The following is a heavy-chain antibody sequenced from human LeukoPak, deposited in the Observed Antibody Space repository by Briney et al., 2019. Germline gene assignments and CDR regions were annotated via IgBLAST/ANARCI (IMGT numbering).Heavy chain of an antibody. V-gene: IGHV4-38-2*01. CDR2: FYHGGNT. CDR1: GYSISSGNS. J-gene: IGHJ4*02. CDR3: ASEKNGPPADY. D-gene: IGHD2-8*01. Sequence: SETLSLTCAVSGYSISSGNSWGWIRPAPGKGLGWIGSFYHGGNTYYNPSLKSRVTMSVDTSKNQFSLKLTSVTVADTAVYYCASEKNGPPADYRGQGTLVTVSS.